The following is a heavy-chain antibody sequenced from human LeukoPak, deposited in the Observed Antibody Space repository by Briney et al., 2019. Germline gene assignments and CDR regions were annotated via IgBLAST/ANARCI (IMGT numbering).Heavy chain of an antibody. CDR2: IYHSGST. V-gene: IGHV4-38-2*02. CDR3: ARVGGTYSSSWSFDP. J-gene: IGHJ5*02. CDR1: GYSISSGYY. Sequence: SETPSLTCTVSGYSISSGYYWGWIRQPPGKGLEWIGSIYHSGSTYYNPSLKSRVTISVDTSKNQFSLKLSSVTAADTAVYYCARVGGTYSSSWSFDPWGQGTLVTVSS. D-gene: IGHD6-13*01.